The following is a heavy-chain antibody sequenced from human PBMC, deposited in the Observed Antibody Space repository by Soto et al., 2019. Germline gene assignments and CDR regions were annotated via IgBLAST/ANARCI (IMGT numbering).Heavy chain of an antibody. CDR2: IYYSGST. CDR1: GGAISSSGYY. Sequence: TLSLTCTVSGGAISSSGYYWGWIRQPPGKGLEWIGCIYYSGSTYYNPSLKSRVSISVDTSENQFSLKLSSVTAADTAVYYCARDDRGVDYFDYWGQGTLVTVSS. CDR3: ARDDRGVDYFDY. J-gene: IGHJ4*02. D-gene: IGHD3-10*01. V-gene: IGHV4-39*07.